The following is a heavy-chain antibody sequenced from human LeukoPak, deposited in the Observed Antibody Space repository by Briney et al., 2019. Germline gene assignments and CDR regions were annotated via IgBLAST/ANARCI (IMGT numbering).Heavy chain of an antibody. V-gene: IGHV1-2*02. J-gene: IGHJ5*02. Sequence: ASVKVSCKASGYTFTSYDINWVRQAPGQGLEWMGWINPNSGGTKYAQKFQGRVTMTRDTSISTAYMELSRLRSDDTAVYYCASSTYYDFWSGYSWGQGTLVTVSS. CDR2: INPNSGGT. D-gene: IGHD3-3*01. CDR3: ASSTYYDFWSGYS. CDR1: GYTFTSYD.